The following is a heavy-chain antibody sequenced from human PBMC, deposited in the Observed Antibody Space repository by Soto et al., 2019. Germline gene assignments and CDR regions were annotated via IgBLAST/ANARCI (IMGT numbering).Heavy chain of an antibody. J-gene: IGHJ3*02. V-gene: IGHV6-1*01. CDR2: TYYRSKWSN. CDR3: ARESAQFHIISGSTGGAFDI. Sequence: QVQLQQSGPGLVKPSQTLSLTCAISGDSVSSNSAAWNWIRQSPSRGLEWLGRTYYRSKWSNDYEVSVKSRITINADTSKNQFSLQLNAVTAEDPAVYYCARESAQFHIISGSTGGAFDIWVQGTMVTVSS. D-gene: IGHD1-20*01. CDR1: GDSVSSNSAA.